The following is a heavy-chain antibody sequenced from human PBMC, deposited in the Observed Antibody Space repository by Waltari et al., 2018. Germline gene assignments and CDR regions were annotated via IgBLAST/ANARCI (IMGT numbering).Heavy chain of an antibody. V-gene: IGHV3-23*04. Sequence: EVQLVESGGGLVQPGGSLRLSCAASGFTFSSYGMSWVRQAPGKGREWVSGSSGSGGSTYYADSVKGRFTISRDNSKNTLYLQMNSLRAEDTAVYYCAKDHDFTIYYFDYWGQGTLVTVSS. CDR3: AKDHDFTIYYFDY. J-gene: IGHJ4*02. CDR1: GFTFSSYG. CDR2: SSGSGGST. D-gene: IGHD2-21*02.